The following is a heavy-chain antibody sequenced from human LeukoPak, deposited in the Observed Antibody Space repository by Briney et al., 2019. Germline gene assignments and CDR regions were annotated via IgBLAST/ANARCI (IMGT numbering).Heavy chain of an antibody. D-gene: IGHD6-13*01. V-gene: IGHV3-23*01. CDR1: GFTFSSYA. J-gene: IGHJ4*02. Sequence: SGGSLRLSCAVSGFTFSSYAMSWVRQAPGKGLEWVSAISGSGGSTYYADSVKGRFTISRDNSKNTLYLQMNSLRAEDMAVYYCAKERLAAAGREHDYWGQGTLVTVSS. CDR3: AKERLAAAGREHDY. CDR2: ISGSGGST.